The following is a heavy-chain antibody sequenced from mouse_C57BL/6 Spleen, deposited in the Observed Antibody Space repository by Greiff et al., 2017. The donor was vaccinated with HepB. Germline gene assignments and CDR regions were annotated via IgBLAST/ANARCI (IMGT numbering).Heavy chain of an antibody. Sequence: EVQLQQSGPVLVKPGASVKMSCKASGYTFTDYYMNWVKQSHGKSLEWIGVINPYNGGTSYNQKFKGKATLTVDKSSSTAYMELNSLTSEDSAVYDGASVRYYDYSYFDYWGQGTTLTVSS. CDR2: INPYNGGT. J-gene: IGHJ2*01. CDR1: GYTFTDYY. D-gene: IGHD2-4*01. CDR3: ASVRYYDYSYFDY. V-gene: IGHV1-19*01.